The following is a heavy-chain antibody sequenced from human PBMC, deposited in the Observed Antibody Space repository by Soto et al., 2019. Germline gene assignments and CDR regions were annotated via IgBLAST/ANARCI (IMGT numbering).Heavy chain of an antibody. CDR3: ARYNAASGTYYFDY. J-gene: IGHJ4*02. CDR1: GGSVSSRYW. V-gene: IGHV4-4*02. D-gene: IGHD6-13*01. CDR2: IYHSGSA. Sequence: SETLSLTCAVSGGSVSSRYWWSWVRQSPGKGLEWIGEIYHSGSANYNPSLKSRVTMSVDNSKNQFSLRLNSVTAADTAVYYCARYNAASGTYYFDYWGQGTPVTVSS.